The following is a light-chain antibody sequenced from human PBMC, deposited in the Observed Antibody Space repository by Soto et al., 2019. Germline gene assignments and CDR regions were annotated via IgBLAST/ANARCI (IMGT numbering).Light chain of an antibody. CDR1: QSVSSY. Sequence: EIVLTQSPATLSLSPGERATLSCRASQSVSSYLAWYQQKPGQAPRLLIYDASNRATGIPARFSGSGSGTDFTRTISSLEPEDFAVYYCQQRSNWPPWGFGQGTRLEIK. J-gene: IGKJ5*01. V-gene: IGKV3-11*01. CDR3: QQRSNWPPWG. CDR2: DAS.